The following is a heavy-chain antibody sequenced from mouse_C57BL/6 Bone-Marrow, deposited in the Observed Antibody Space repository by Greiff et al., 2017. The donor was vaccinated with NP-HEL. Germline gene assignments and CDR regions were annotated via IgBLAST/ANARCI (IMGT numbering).Heavy chain of an antibody. J-gene: IGHJ3*01. CDR3: ARNGRRTWFAY. CDR2: ISSGGSYP. V-gene: IGHV5-6*01. CDR1: GFTFSSYG. Sequence: EVMLVESGGDLVKPGGSLKLSCAASGFTFSSYGMSWVRQTPDKRLEWVATISSGGSYPYYPDSVKGRFPISRDNAKNTLYMQMSSLKSEDTAMYYGARNGRRTWFAYWGQGTLVTVSA.